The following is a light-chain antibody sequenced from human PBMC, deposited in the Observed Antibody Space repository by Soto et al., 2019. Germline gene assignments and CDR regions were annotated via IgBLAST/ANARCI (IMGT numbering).Light chain of an antibody. Sequence: EIVLTQSPGTLSLSPGERATLPCRSSQSVKSSYLAWYQHKPGQAPRLLIYGTSSRATGIPDRFSGSGSGTDFTLTISSLQPDDFATYFCQQSYSTPLTFGGGTKVDIK. CDR3: QQSYSTPLT. J-gene: IGKJ4*01. CDR1: QSVKSSY. CDR2: GTS. V-gene: IGKV3-20*01.